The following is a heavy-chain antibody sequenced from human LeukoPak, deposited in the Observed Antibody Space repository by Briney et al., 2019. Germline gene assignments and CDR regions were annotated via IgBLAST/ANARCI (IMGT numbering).Heavy chain of an antibody. CDR2: IYTSGST. V-gene: IGHV4-4*07. CDR3: ARDHSSGWFDAFDI. Sequence: PSETLSLTCTVSGGSISSYYWSWIRQPPGKGLEWIGRIYTSGSTNYNPSLKSRVTMSVDTSKNQFSLKLSSVTAADTAVYYCARDHSSGWFDAFDIWGQGTMVTVSS. J-gene: IGHJ3*02. CDR1: GGSISSYY. D-gene: IGHD6-19*01.